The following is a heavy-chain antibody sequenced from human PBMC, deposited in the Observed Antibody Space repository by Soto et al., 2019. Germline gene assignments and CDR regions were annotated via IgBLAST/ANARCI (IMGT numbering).Heavy chain of an antibody. J-gene: IGHJ5*02. D-gene: IGHD3-10*01. Sequence: GASVKVSCKASGYAFTSYAMHWVRQARGQRLEWIGWIVVGSGNTNYAQKFQERVTITRDMSTSTAYMELRSLRSDDTAVYYCARVLPPFDPWGQGTLVTVSS. CDR2: IVVGSGNT. CDR3: ARVLPPFDP. CDR1: GYAFTSYA. V-gene: IGHV1-58*02.